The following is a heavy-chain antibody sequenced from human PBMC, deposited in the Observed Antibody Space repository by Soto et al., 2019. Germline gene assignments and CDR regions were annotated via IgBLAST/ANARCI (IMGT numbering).Heavy chain of an antibody. Sequence: QVQLQESGPGLVKASETLSLTCTVSGGSINDFYWSWVRQPPGKGREWIGYIYYSGSTDYNPSLKGRLTRSVDASKNPFSLKLRSVTAADTAVYYCARVGGVAARTFDYWGQGTLVTVSS. CDR1: GGSINDFY. J-gene: IGHJ4*02. V-gene: IGHV4-59*01. CDR3: ARVGGVAARTFDY. D-gene: IGHD6-6*01. CDR2: IYYSGST.